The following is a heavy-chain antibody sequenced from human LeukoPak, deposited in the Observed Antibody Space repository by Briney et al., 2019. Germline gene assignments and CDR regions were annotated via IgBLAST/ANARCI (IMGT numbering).Heavy chain of an antibody. D-gene: IGHD5-24*01. J-gene: IGHJ4*02. CDR2: ISSSSSTI. V-gene: IGHV3-48*04. CDR3: ARGVERWLQVPFDY. CDR1: GFTFSSYW. Sequence: GGSLRLSCAASGFTFSSYWMNWVRQAPGKGLEWVSYISSSSSTIYHADSVKGRFTISRDNAKNSLYLQMNSLRAEDTAVYYCARGVERWLQVPFDYWGQGTLVTVSS.